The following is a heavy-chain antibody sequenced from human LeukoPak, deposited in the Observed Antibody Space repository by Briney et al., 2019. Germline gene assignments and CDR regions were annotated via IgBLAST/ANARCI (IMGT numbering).Heavy chain of an antibody. CDR3: AREGRKARGVEIVRKKETGYYYYMDV. V-gene: IGHV3-7*01. CDR2: IKQDVTEK. J-gene: IGHJ6*03. Sequence: GGSLRLSCAASGFTFSSYWMSWVRQAPGEGLEWVAYIKQDVTEKYYVDSVKGRFSISRDNAKNSLYLQMNSLRAEDTAVYYCAREGRKARGVEIVRKKETGYYYYMDVWGKGTTVTVSS. D-gene: IGHD3-10*02. CDR1: GFTFSSYW.